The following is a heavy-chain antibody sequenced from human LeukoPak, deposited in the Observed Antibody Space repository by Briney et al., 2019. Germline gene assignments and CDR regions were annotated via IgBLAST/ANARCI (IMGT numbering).Heavy chain of an antibody. Sequence: PGGSLRLSCAASGFTFSSYSMNWVRQAPGKGLEWVSFISSSGSSIYYADSVKGRFTISRDNANNSLYLQMNSLRAEDTAVYFCARAVAVDYWGQGTLVTVSS. CDR3: ARAVAVDY. V-gene: IGHV3-21*01. CDR1: GFTFSSYS. CDR2: ISSSGSSI. J-gene: IGHJ4*02. D-gene: IGHD6-19*01.